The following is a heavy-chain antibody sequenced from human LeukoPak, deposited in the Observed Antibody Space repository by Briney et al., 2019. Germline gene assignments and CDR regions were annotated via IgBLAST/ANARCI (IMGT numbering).Heavy chain of an antibody. Sequence: GGSLRLSCAGSGFTFSNYAMSWVRQAPGKGLEWVSVISGSGGSTYYADSVKGRFTIYRDNSKKTLFLQMNNLRADDTATYYCAKDRPSIVVVAGPRLLGTDFNYWGQGTLVTVSS. J-gene: IGHJ4*02. D-gene: IGHD2-15*01. CDR1: GFTFSNYA. CDR3: AKDRPSIVVVAGPRLLGTDFNY. V-gene: IGHV3-23*01. CDR2: ISGSGGST.